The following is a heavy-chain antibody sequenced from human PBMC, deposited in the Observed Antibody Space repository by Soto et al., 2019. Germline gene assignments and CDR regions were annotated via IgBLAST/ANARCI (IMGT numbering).Heavy chain of an antibody. Sequence: GASVKASCKASGGTFSSYAISWVRQAPGQGLEWMGGIIPIFGTANYAQKFQGRVTITADKSTSTAYMELSSLRSEDTAVYYCAREPPYYYDSSGLPLAGAYTRWFDPWGQGTLVTVSS. CDR3: AREPPYYYDSSGLPLAGAYTRWFDP. CDR1: GGTFSSYA. V-gene: IGHV1-69*06. J-gene: IGHJ5*02. CDR2: IIPIFGTA. D-gene: IGHD3-22*01.